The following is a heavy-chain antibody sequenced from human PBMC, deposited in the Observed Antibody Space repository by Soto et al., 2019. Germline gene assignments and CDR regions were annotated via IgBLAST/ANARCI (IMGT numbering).Heavy chain of an antibody. J-gene: IGHJ6*02. CDR2: INHSGST. CDR3: ARVPRFWFGEKYYYYYGMDV. Sequence: PSETLSLTCAVYGGSFSGYYWSWIRQPPGKGLEWIGEINHSGSTNYNPSLKSRVTISVDTSKNQFSLKLSSVTAADTAVYYCARVPRFWFGEKYYYYYGMDVWGQGTTVTVSS. CDR1: GGSFSGYY. D-gene: IGHD3-10*01. V-gene: IGHV4-34*01.